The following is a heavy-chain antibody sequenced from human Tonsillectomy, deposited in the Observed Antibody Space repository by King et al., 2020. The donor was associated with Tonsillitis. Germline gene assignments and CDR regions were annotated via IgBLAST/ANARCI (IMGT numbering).Heavy chain of an antibody. V-gene: IGHV1-69*01. J-gene: IGHJ4*02. D-gene: IGHD2-2*01. CDR3: ARVGFYCSSTSCPLDY. Sequence: QLVQSGAEVKKPGSSVKVSCKASGDTFSNYAISWVRQAPGHGLEWMGVIIPIFGTANYAQKFQGRVTITADESTSTAYMERSSLRSEDTAVYYCARVGFYCSSTSCPLDYWGQGTLVTVSS. CDR2: IIPIFGTA. CDR1: GDTFSNYA.